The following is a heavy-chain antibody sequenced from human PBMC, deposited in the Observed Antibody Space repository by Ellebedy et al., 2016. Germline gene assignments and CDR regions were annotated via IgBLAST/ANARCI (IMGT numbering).Heavy chain of an antibody. Sequence: GESLKISCAASGFTFSSYAMSWVRQAPGKGLEWVSAISGSGGSTYYADSVKGRFTISRDNSKNTLYLQMNSLRAEDTAVYYCAKRVALGFYFDYWGQGTLVTVSS. CDR1: GFTFSSYA. CDR2: ISGSGGST. D-gene: IGHD2-21*01. V-gene: IGHV3-23*01. CDR3: AKRVALGFYFDY. J-gene: IGHJ4*02.